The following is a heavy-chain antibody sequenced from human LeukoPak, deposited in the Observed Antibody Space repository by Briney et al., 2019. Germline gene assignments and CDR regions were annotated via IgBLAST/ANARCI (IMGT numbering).Heavy chain of an antibody. CDR1: GFTFNTYG. CDR2: IRYDGSYK. J-gene: IGHJ6*03. CDR3: ARDGYNINYYMDV. D-gene: IGHD5-24*01. V-gene: IGHV3-30*02. Sequence: GGSLRLSCAASGFTFNTYGMHWVRQAPGKGLEWVAFIRYDGSYKYYADSVKGRFTISRDNAKNSLYLQMNSLRVEDTAVYYCARDGYNINYYMDVWGKGTTVTISS.